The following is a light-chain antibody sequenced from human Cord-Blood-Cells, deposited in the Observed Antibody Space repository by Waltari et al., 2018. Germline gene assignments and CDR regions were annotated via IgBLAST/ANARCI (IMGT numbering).Light chain of an antibody. CDR2: EVS. CDR1: SSDVGGHNY. CDR3: SSYTSSSTLG. Sequence: QSALTQPASVSGSPGQSITITCTAPSSDVGGHNYVSWYQQHPGKAPKLMIYEVSNRPSGVSNRFSGSKSGNTASLTISGLQAEDEADYYCSSYTSSSTLGFGGGTKLTVL. V-gene: IGLV2-14*01. J-gene: IGLJ2*01.